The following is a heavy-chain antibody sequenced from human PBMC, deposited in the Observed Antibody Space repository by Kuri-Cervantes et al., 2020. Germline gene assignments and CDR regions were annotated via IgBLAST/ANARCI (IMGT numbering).Heavy chain of an antibody. Sequence: SVKVSCKASGGAFSSYAISWVRQAPGQGLEWMGGIIPTFGTTNYAQKFQGRVTTTADESTSTAYMELSRLRSDDTAVYYCARIPGIAVAGIDNWFDPWGQGTLVTVSS. V-gene: IGHV1-69*13. CDR2: IIPTFGTT. D-gene: IGHD6-19*01. J-gene: IGHJ5*02. CDR3: ARIPGIAVAGIDNWFDP. CDR1: GGAFSSYA.